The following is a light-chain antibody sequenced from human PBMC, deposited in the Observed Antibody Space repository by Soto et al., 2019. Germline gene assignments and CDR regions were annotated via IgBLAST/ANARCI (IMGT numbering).Light chain of an antibody. CDR1: STDVGGYNY. J-gene: IGLJ1*01. CDR2: EVT. CDR3: GSYSRTDTTLV. V-gene: IGLV2-14*01. Sequence: QSALAKPSSVSGSPGQSITISCTGTSTDVGGYNYVSWYQHHSGKAPKLLIYEVTNRPSGISDRFSGSKSVNTASLTISGLQAEDESDYYCGSYSRTDTTLVLGTGTKVTVL.